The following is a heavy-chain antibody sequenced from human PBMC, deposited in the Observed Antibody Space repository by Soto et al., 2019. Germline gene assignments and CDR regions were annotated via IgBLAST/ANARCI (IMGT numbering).Heavy chain of an antibody. V-gene: IGHV4-31*03. CDR1: GGSISSGGYY. J-gene: IGHJ6*02. CDR2: IYYSGST. Sequence: PSETLSLTCTVSGGSISSGGYYWSWIRQHPGKGLEWIGYIYYSGSTYYNPSLKSRVTISVDTSKNQFSLKLSSVTAADTAVYYCARDRWGLGESPRISYYYYGMDVWGQGTTVTVSS. D-gene: IGHD3-10*01. CDR3: ARDRWGLGESPRISYYYYGMDV.